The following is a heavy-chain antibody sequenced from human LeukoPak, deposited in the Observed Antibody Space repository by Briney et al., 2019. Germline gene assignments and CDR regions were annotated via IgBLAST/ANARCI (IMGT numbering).Heavy chain of an antibody. J-gene: IGHJ3*02. D-gene: IGHD3-3*01. Sequence: GGSLRLSCEASGFTFTNAWMIWVRQAPGKGPEWVGRIKSKTDGGTTDYAAPVKGRFTISRDDSKNTLYLQMNSLKTEDTAVYYCTTDRTTYYDFWSGYQDAFDIWGQGTMVTVSS. CDR1: GFTFTNAW. V-gene: IGHV3-15*01. CDR3: TTDRTTYYDFWSGYQDAFDI. CDR2: IKSKTDGGTT.